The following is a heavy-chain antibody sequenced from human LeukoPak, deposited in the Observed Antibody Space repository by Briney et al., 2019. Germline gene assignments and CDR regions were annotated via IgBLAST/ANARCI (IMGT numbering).Heavy chain of an antibody. J-gene: IGHJ4*02. CDR2: ISGSGGST. CDR3: VKDRCDRTTCPEV. Sequence: GGSLRLSCTVSGFTFSTYAMSWVRQAPGEGPEWVSGISGSGGSTYYTDSVKGRFTISRDNSKNTLHLQMSSLRAEDTALYYCVKDRCDRTTCPEVWGQGTLVTASS. V-gene: IGHV3-23*01. CDR1: GFTFSTYA. D-gene: IGHD2-2*01.